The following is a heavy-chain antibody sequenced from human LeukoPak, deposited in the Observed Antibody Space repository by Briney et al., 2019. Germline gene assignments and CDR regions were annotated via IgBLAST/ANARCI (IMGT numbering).Heavy chain of an antibody. CDR1: GFTFSSYA. CDR3: AKGRRGYDSSGYDY. Sequence: GGSLRPSCAASGFTFSSYAMSWVRQAPGKGLEWVSAISGSGGSTYYADSVKGRSTISRDNSKNTLYLQMNSLRAEDTAVYYCAKGRRGYDSSGYDYWGQGTLVTVSS. D-gene: IGHD3-22*01. CDR2: ISGSGGST. V-gene: IGHV3-23*01. J-gene: IGHJ4*02.